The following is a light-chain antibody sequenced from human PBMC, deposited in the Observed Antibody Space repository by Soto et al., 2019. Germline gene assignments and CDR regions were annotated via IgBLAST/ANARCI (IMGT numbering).Light chain of an antibody. CDR1: SSDVGGYDD. CDR2: EVS. J-gene: IGLJ2*01. Sequence: QSALTQPASVSGSPGQSITISCTGTSSDVGGYDDFSWYQQHPGKAPKLIIYEVSNRHSGVSDRFSGSKSGNTASLTISGLQAEDEADYSCSSYTSSSTLVFGGGTKVTVL. V-gene: IGLV2-14*01. CDR3: SSYTSSSTLV.